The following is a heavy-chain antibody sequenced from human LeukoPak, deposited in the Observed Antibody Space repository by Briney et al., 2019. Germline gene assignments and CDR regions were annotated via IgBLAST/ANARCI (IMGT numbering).Heavy chain of an antibody. CDR1: GFTFSSYA. J-gene: IGHJ4*02. V-gene: IGHV3-23*01. CDR3: AKNWLVQELYDY. Sequence: GGSLRLSCAASGFTFSSYAMSWVRQAPWKGLEWVSAISGSGGSTYYADSVKGRFTISRDNSKNTLYLQINSLRAEDTAVYYCAKNWLVQELYDYWGQGTLVTVSS. CDR2: ISGSGGST. D-gene: IGHD6-19*01.